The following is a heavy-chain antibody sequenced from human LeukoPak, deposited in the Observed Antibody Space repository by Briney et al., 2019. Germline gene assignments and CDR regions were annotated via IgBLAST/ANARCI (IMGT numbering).Heavy chain of an antibody. CDR3: AKIVVVTVDDAFDI. D-gene: IGHD2-21*02. V-gene: IGHV3-23*03. J-gene: IGHJ3*02. Sequence: TGGSLRLSCAASGFTFSSYAMSWVRQAPGKGLEWVSVIYSGGSTYYADSVKGRFTISRDNSKNTLYLQMNSLRAEDTAVYYCAKIVVVTVDDAFDIWGQGTMVTVSS. CDR1: GFTFSSYA. CDR2: IYSGGST.